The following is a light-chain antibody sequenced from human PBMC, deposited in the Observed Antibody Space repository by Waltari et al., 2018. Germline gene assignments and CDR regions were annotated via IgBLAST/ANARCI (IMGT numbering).Light chain of an antibody. Sequence: QSGLTQPASVSGSPGQSITISCPGTSSDVGNYNLVSWYQQYPGKAPKLMIYETTKRTSGVSDRLSVSKSGNTASLTISGLQAEDEADYYCCSYAGLGTYVFGTGTKVTVL. J-gene: IGLJ1*01. CDR3: CSYAGLGTYV. CDR2: ETT. V-gene: IGLV2-23*01. CDR1: SSDVGNYNL.